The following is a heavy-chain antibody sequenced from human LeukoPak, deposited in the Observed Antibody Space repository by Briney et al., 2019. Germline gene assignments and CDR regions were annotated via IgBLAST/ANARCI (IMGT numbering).Heavy chain of an antibody. D-gene: IGHD3/OR15-3a*01. CDR3: ARGLEVDY. V-gene: IGHV3-21*01. Sequence: GGSLRLSCAASGFIFSSCTMNWVRQTPGKGLEWVSSITSSGSNIYYADSVKGRITISRDNARNSLFLQMNSLRVEDTAVYYCARGLEVDYWGQGTLVTVSS. CDR1: GFIFSSCT. CDR2: ITSSGSNI. J-gene: IGHJ4*02.